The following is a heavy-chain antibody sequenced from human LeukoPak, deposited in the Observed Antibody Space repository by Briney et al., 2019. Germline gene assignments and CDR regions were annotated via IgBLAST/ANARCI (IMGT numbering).Heavy chain of an antibody. CDR1: GFTFSNFV. V-gene: IGHV3-23*01. Sequence: PGGSLRLSCAASGFTFSNFVMSWVRQAPGKGLEWVSGISGSGGGTYYADPVKGRFTISRDNSKNTLYLQIDSLRAEDTAVYYCVKGSGYPYNWFDPWGQGTLVTVSS. J-gene: IGHJ5*02. CDR3: VKGSGYPYNWFDP. CDR2: ISGSGGGT. D-gene: IGHD3-22*01.